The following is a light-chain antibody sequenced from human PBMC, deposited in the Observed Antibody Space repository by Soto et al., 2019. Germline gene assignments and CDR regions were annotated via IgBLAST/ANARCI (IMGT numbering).Light chain of an antibody. CDR1: QSVNAN. CDR2: GAS. Sequence: EVVMTQSPATLSVSPGERATLSCRASQSVNANLAWYQQKPGQAPRLLIHGASNRATGIPARFSGSGFGTEFILTISSLHSEDFAVYYCQQYNTWLWTIGQGTKVEI. J-gene: IGKJ1*01. V-gene: IGKV3-15*01. CDR3: QQYNTWLWT.